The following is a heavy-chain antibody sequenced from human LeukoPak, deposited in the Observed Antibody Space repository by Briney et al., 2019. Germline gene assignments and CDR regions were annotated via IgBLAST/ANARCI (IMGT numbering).Heavy chain of an antibody. CDR1: GGTFTSYA. CDR3: ARGKAARPRWGESYYYYYYMDV. CDR2: IDPIIGTA. D-gene: IGHD6-6*01. J-gene: IGHJ6*03. Sequence: ASVKVSCKASGGTFTSYAISWVRQAPGQGLEWMGGIDPIIGTANYAQKFQGRVTITTDKSTSTAYMELSSLRSEDTAVYYCARGKAARPRWGESYYYYYYMDVWGKGTTVTVSS. V-gene: IGHV1-69*05.